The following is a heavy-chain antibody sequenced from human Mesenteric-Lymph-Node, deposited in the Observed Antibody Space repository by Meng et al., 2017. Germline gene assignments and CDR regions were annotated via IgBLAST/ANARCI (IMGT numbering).Heavy chain of an antibody. CDR1: GFTFSSYA. CDR2: ISYDGSNK. Sequence: GESLKISCAASGFTFSSYAMHWVRQAPGKGLDWVAVISYDGSNKYYADSVKGRFTMSRDNSENTLYLQMNSLRAEDTAVYYCARVRAYYDILTGYYPGGYGMDVWGQGTTVTVSS. CDR3: ARVRAYYDILTGYYPGGYGMDV. D-gene: IGHD3-9*01. J-gene: IGHJ6*02. V-gene: IGHV3-30*04.